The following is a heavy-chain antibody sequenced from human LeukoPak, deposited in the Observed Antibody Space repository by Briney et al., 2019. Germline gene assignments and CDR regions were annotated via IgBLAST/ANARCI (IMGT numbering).Heavy chain of an antibody. J-gene: IGHJ4*02. CDR1: GDSITSSEW. CDR3: ARAIFYDFWSGYYIGYYFDY. V-gene: IGHV4-4*02. D-gene: IGHD3-3*01. Sequence: SGTLSLTCAVSGDSITSSEWWSWVRQPPGKGLEWIGEIYYSGSTNYNPSLKSRVTISVDTSKNQFSLKLSSVTAADTAVYYCARAIFYDFWSGYYIGYYFDYWGQGTLVTVSS. CDR2: IYYSGST.